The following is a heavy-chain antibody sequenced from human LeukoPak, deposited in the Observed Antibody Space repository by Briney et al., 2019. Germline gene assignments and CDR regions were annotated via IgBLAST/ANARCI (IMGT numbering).Heavy chain of an antibody. D-gene: IGHD4-17*01. CDR2: ISSKSDGGTT. CDR3: ITEPHDYGDFTFGY. J-gene: IGHJ4*02. V-gene: IGHV3-15*01. CDR1: ELAFKNVW. Sequence: GGSLRLSCGASELAFKNVWMSWVRQAPGKGLEWVGRISSKSDGGTTDYAAPVKGRFTISRDDSTNTLSLQMSGLKAEDTALYFCITEPHDYGDFTFGYWGQGTLVTVSS.